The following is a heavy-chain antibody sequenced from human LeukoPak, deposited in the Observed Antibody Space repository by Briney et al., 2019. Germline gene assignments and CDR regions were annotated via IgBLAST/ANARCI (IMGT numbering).Heavy chain of an antibody. J-gene: IGHJ5*02. CDR1: GYSFTSYW. Sequence: GESLKISCKGSGYSFTSYWIGWVRQMPGKGLEWMGIIYPGDSDTRYSPSFQGQVTISADKSISTAYLQWSSLKASDTAMYYCAAVVYYDSSGYPGGWFDPWGQGTLVTVSS. V-gene: IGHV5-51*01. D-gene: IGHD3-22*01. CDR3: AAVVYYDSSGYPGGWFDP. CDR2: IYPGDSDT.